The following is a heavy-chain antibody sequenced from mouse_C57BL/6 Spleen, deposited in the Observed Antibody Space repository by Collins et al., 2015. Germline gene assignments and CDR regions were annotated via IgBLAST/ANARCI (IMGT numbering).Heavy chain of an antibody. CDR3: ARDGNYWYFDV. CDR2: ISDGGSYT. V-gene: IGHV5-4*02. J-gene: IGHJ1*01. CDR1: GFTFSDYY. D-gene: IGHD2-1*01. Sequence: CAASGFTFSDYYMYWVRQTPERRLEWVATISDGGSYTYYPDSVKGRFTISRDNAKNNLYLQMSSLKSEDTAMYYCARDGNYWYFDVWGAGTTVTVSS.